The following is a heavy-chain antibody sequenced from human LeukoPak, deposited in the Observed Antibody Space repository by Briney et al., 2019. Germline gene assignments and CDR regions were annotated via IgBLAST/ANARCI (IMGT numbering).Heavy chain of an antibody. CDR2: MSSSGSTI. V-gene: IGHV3-11*04. Sequence: PGGSLRLSGEGSGFSFSDFYVTWIRHGPGKGLEWLSYMSSSGSTIYYADSVKGRFTISRDNAKNSLYLQMNSLRVEDTALYYCAKGQSSYYDSSGSLDSWGQGTLVTVSS. D-gene: IGHD3-22*01. CDR1: GFSFSDFY. CDR3: AKGQSSYYDSSGSLDS. J-gene: IGHJ4*02.